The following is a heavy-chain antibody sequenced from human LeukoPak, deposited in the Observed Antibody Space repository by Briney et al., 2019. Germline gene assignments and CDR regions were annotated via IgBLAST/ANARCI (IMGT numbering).Heavy chain of an antibody. CDR1: GYTFTSYD. D-gene: IGHD1/OR15-1a*01. J-gene: IGHJ4*02. V-gene: IGHV1-8*01. CDR2: MNPNSGNT. CDR3: ARGWAPVPGTTVNDY. Sequence: ASVKVSCKASGYTFTSYDINWVRQATGQGLEWMGWMNPNSGNTGYAQKFQGRVTMTRDTSMSTAYMELSSLRSEDTAVYYCARGWAPVPGTTVNDYWGQGTLVTVSS.